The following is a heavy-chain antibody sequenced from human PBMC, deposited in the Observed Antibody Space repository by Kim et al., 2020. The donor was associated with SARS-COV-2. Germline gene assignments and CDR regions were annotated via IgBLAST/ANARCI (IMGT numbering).Heavy chain of an antibody. D-gene: IGHD3-10*01. Sequence: GGSLRLSCAASGFTFSSYGIHWVRQAPGKGLEWVAVISYDGSNKYYVDSVKGRFTISRDNSKNTLYLQMNSLRAEDTAVYYCAKDRSGSYSKYYDGMDVWGQGTTVTVSS. CDR1: GFTFSSYG. CDR2: ISYDGSNK. V-gene: IGHV3-30*18. J-gene: IGHJ6*02. CDR3: AKDRSGSYSKYYDGMDV.